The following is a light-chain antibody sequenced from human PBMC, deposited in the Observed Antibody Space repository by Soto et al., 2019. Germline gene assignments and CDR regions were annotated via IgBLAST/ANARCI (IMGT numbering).Light chain of an antibody. CDR2: EVS. Sequence: QSALTQPASMSGSPGQSITISCTGSSSDVGRYNYVSWYQQHPGKAPKLVISEVSNRPSGVSDRFSGSQSGNPASLTISGLQSEDEADYYCSSYTGTSSTLYVFGTGTKVTVL. J-gene: IGLJ1*01. CDR3: SSYTGTSSTLYV. CDR1: SSDVGRYNY. V-gene: IGLV2-14*01.